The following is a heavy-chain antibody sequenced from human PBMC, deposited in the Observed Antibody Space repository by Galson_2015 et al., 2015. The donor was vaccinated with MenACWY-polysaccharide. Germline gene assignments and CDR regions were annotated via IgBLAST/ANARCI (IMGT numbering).Heavy chain of an antibody. CDR2: IYHSGST. CDR3: AGLVSGIPFGGFGP. D-gene: IGHD2-21*02. CDR1: GYSISSGYY. J-gene: IGHJ5*02. Sequence: SETLSLTCAVSGYSISSGYYWGWIRQPPGKWLEWIGSIYHSGSTYYNPSLKSRVTIAVDTSKNQFSLKLSSLTDADTAVDYCAGLVSGIPFGGFGPWCQGTLVPVSS. V-gene: IGHV4-38-2*01.